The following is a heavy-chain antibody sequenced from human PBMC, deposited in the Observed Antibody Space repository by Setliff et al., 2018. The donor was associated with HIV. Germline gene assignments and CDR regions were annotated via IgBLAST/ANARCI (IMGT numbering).Heavy chain of an antibody. D-gene: IGHD3-3*01. Sequence: SETLSLTCAVYSGSFTGYYWTWIRQPPGKGLEWIGEINRFGITNYNPFLKSRLTLSVDTSKNQFSLKLSSVTAADTAVYYCARVKRGLEWLPYGYFDYWGQGTLVTVSS. CDR2: INRFGIT. CDR3: ARVKRGLEWLPYGYFDY. V-gene: IGHV4-34*01. J-gene: IGHJ4*02. CDR1: SGSFTGYY.